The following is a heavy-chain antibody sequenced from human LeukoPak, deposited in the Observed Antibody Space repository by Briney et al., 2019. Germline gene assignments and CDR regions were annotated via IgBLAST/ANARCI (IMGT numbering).Heavy chain of an antibody. CDR2: IYYSGST. J-gene: IGHJ5*02. D-gene: IGHD6-13*01. CDR3: ARVYSSSWYWFDP. CDR1: GGSLSSYY. Sequence: SETLSLTCTVSGGSLSSYYWSWIRQPPGKGLEWIGYIYYSGSTNYNPSLKSRVTISVDTSKNQFSLKLSSVTAADTAVYYCARVYSSSWYWFDPWGQGTLVTVSS. V-gene: IGHV4-59*01.